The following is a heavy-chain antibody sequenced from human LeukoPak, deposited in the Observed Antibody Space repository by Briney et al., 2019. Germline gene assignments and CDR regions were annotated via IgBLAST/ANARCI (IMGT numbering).Heavy chain of an antibody. D-gene: IGHD2-21*01. CDR1: GGSISSYY. CDR2: IHYSGST. J-gene: IGHJ4*02. CDR3: ARAQRSSIYYFVN. V-gene: IGHV4-59*01. Sequence: SETHSLTCTVSGGSISSYYWSWIRQPPGKGLEWIGYIHYSGSTNYNPSLKSRVTISIDTSKNQFSLKLNSVTAADTAVYYCARAQRSSIYYFVNWGQGTLVTVSS.